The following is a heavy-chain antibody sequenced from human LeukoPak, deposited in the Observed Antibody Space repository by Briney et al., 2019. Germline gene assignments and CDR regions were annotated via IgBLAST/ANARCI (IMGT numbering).Heavy chain of an antibody. D-gene: IGHD3-9*01. CDR3: ARPLTISPYDAFDI. Sequence: PSETLSLTCAVYGGSIGSYYWSWIRQPPGKGLEWIGYIYYSGSTNYNPSLKSRVTISVDTSKNQFSLKLSSVTAADTAVYYCARPLTISPYDAFDIWGQGTMVTVSS. J-gene: IGHJ3*02. V-gene: IGHV4-59*01. CDR1: GGSIGSYY. CDR2: IYYSGST.